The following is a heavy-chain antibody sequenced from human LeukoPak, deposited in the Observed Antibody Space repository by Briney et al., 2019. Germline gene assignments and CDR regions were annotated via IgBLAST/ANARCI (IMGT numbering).Heavy chain of an antibody. D-gene: IGHD1-26*01. V-gene: IGHV3-30*04. CDR1: GFTFSSYA. CDR2: ISYDGSNK. CDR3: ARQGGVGATALLDY. Sequence: PGGSLRLSCAASGFTFSSYAMHWVRQAPGKGLEWVAVISYDGSNKYYADSVKGRFTISRDNSKNTLYLQMNSLRAEDTAVYYCARQGGVGATALLDYWGQGTLVTVSS. J-gene: IGHJ4*02.